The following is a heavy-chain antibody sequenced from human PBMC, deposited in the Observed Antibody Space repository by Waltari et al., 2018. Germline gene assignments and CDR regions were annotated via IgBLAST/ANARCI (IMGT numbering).Heavy chain of an antibody. V-gene: IGHV4-39*01. D-gene: IGHD1-20*01. J-gene: IGHJ6*03. CDR2: IFYSGST. Sequence: QLQLQESGPGLVKPSETLSLPCTVSGGSISSSSYYWGWIRPPRGKGLEWIGSIFYSGSTYHNPSLKSLGTISVDTSKNQFSLKLSSVTAADTAVYYCARQYTQPYYYYYYMDVWGKGTTVTVSS. CDR1: GGSISSSSYY. CDR3: ARQYTQPYYYYYYMDV.